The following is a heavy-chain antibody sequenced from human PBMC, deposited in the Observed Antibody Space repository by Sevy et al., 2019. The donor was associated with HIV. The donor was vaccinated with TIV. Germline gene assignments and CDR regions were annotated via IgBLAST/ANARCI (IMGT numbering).Heavy chain of an antibody. Sequence: ASVKVSCKASGYTFTDYYLHWARQAPGQGLEWMGWINPDNGVTNYAQRFQGWVTMTRDTSINTAYMELGRLTSDDTAVYYCAREGLTGYYRGNWFDPWGQGTLVTVSS. CDR2: INPDNGVT. J-gene: IGHJ5*02. CDR3: AREGLTGYYRGNWFDP. D-gene: IGHD3-9*01. CDR1: GYTFTDYY. V-gene: IGHV1-2*04.